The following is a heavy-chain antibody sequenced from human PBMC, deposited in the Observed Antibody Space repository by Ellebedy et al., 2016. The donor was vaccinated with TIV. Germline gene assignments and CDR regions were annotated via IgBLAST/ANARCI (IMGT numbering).Heavy chain of an antibody. D-gene: IGHD2-8*02. CDR3: ATKHCTGGNCHHPTFDY. CDR1: GYSFTSYG. J-gene: IGHJ4*02. V-gene: IGHV1-18*01. CDR2: ISAYNGNT. Sequence: ASVKVSXKASGYSFTSYGIVWVRQAPGQGLEWMGWISAYNGNTNYAQKLQGRVTMTTDTSTSTAYMELSGLRSDDTAVYYCATKHCTGGNCHHPTFDYWGQGSLVTVSS.